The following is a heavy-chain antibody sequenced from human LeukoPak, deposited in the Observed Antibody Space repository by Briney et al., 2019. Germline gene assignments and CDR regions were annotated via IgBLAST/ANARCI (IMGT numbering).Heavy chain of an antibody. J-gene: IGHJ4*02. CDR3: ARADRKYQLLYGVFAY. Sequence: GASVKVSCKASGYTFTGYYMHWVRQAPGQGLEWMGWINPNSGGTNYAQKFQGRVTMTRDTSISTAYMELSRLRSDDTAVYYCARADRKYQLLYGVFAYSGQGTLVTVSS. CDR1: GYTFTGYY. V-gene: IGHV1-2*02. CDR2: INPNSGGT. D-gene: IGHD2-2*02.